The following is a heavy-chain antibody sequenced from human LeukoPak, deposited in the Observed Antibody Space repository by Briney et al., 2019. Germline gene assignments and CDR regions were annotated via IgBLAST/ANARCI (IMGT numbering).Heavy chain of an antibody. CDR2: IYYSGST. V-gene: IGHV4-59*08. J-gene: IGHJ4*02. CDR3: ARHVWLQPFDY. D-gene: IGHD3-9*01. CDR1: GASISSYY. Sequence: PSETLSLTCTVSGASISSYYWSWIRQPPGKGLEWIGYIYYSGSTNYNPALKSRVTISEDTSKNQFSLKLSSVTAADTAVYYCARHVWLQPFDYWGQGTLVTVSS.